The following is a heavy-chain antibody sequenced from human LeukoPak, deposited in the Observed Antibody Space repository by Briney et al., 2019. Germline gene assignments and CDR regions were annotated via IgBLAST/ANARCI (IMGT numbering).Heavy chain of an antibody. Sequence: GGSLRLSCAASGFTFSSYAMSWVRQAPGKGLEWVSAISGSGGSTYYADSVKGRFTISRDNSKNTLYLQMNSLRAEDTAVYYCARESSDSSGHFYNYYGMDVWGQGTTVTVSS. CDR1: GFTFSSYA. V-gene: IGHV3-23*01. CDR3: ARESSDSSGHFYNYYGMDV. CDR2: ISGSGGST. D-gene: IGHD3-22*01. J-gene: IGHJ6*02.